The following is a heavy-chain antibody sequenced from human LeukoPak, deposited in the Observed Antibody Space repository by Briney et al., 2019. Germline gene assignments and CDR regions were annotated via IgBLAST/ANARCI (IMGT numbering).Heavy chain of an antibody. J-gene: IGHJ5*02. CDR2: INPHSGDT. Sequence: ASVKVSCKASGYAFTGYYIHWVRQAPGQGLEWMGWINPHSGDTNYAQKFQGRVTMTRDTSISTAYMELNILGYDDTAVYSCARQTGTTAKEVNWFDPWGQGTLVTVSS. V-gene: IGHV1-2*02. CDR3: ARQTGTTAKEVNWFDP. CDR1: GYAFTGYY. D-gene: IGHD1-1*01.